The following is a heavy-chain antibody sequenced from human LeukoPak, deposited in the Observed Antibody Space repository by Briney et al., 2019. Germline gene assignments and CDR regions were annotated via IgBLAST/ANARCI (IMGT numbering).Heavy chain of an antibody. CDR3: ASEKSPHWIFDY. CDR2: IYYSGST. D-gene: IGHD1-1*01. J-gene: IGHJ4*02. V-gene: IGHV4-39*01. Sequence: KPSETLSLTCTVSGGSISSSSYYWGWIRQPPGKGLEWIGSIYYSGSTYYNPSLKSRVTISVDTSKNQFSLKLSSVAAADTAVYYCASEKSPHWIFDYWGQGTLVTVSS. CDR1: GGSISSSSYY.